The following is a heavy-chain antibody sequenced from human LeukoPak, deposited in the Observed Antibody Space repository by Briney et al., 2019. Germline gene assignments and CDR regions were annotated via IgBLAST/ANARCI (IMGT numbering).Heavy chain of an antibody. Sequence: GGSLRLSCAASGFTFSSHVISWVRQTPGKGLEWVSAISTSSGRTYYADSVKGRFTISRDNSKNTLYLQMNSLRAEDTAVYYCAKHYDYVWGSYRYTGSLDYWGQGTLVTVSS. CDR1: GFTFSSHV. D-gene: IGHD3-16*02. V-gene: IGHV3-23*01. CDR3: AKHYDYVWGSYRYTGSLDY. J-gene: IGHJ4*02. CDR2: ISTSSGRT.